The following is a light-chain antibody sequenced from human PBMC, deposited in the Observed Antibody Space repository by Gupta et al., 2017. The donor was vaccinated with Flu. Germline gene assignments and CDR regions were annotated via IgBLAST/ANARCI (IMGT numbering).Light chain of an antibody. Sequence: VVLTEYPDSLPVSLVARATSNCKSSQSVLYNSNNKNYLAWYQQKPGQPPKLLIYWASIRESGVPDRFSGSWSGTDFTLTISSLQAEDVAVYYCQQYYSTPLTFGGGTKVETK. J-gene: IGKJ4*01. V-gene: IGKV4-1*01. CDR2: WAS. CDR3: QQYYSTPLT. CDR1: QSVLYNSNNKNY.